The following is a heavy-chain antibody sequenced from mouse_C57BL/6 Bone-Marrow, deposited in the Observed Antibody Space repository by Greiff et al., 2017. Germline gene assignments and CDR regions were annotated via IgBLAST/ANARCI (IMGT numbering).Heavy chain of an antibody. Sequence: QVQLQQSGAELVKPGASVKLSCKASGYTFTSYWMHWVKQRPGQGLEWIGMIHPNSGSTNYNEKFKSKATLTVDKSSSTAYMQLSSLTSEDSAVYYCAPLGRGYFDYWGQGTTLTVSS. D-gene: IGHD4-1*01. CDR2: IHPNSGST. CDR1: GYTFTSYW. J-gene: IGHJ2*01. V-gene: IGHV1-64*01. CDR3: APLGRGYFDY.